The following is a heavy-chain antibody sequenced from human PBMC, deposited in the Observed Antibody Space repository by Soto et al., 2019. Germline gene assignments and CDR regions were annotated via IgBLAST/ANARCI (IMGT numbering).Heavy chain of an antibody. J-gene: IGHJ3*02. CDR2: IVVGSGNT. Sequence: ASVKVSCKASGFTFTSSAMQWVRQARGQRLEWIGWIVVGSGNTNYAQKFQERVTITRDMSTSTAYMELSSLRSEDTAVYYCAADPGYYYGSGSYRRAFDIWGQGTMVTV. D-gene: IGHD3-10*01. V-gene: IGHV1-58*02. CDR1: GFTFTSSA. CDR3: AADPGYYYGSGSYRRAFDI.